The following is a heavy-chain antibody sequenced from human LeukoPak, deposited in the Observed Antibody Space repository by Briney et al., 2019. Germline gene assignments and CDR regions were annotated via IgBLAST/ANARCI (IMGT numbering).Heavy chain of an antibody. CDR3: ARVAATGVLDAFDI. Sequence: GGSLRPSCAASGFTFDDYGMSWVRQAPRKGLEWVAGINWNGGSTGYADSVKGRFTISRDNAKNSLYLQMNSLRAEDTALYYCARVAATGVLDAFDIWGQGTMVTVSS. CDR1: GFTFDDYG. J-gene: IGHJ3*02. V-gene: IGHV3-20*04. D-gene: IGHD6-25*01. CDR2: INWNGGST.